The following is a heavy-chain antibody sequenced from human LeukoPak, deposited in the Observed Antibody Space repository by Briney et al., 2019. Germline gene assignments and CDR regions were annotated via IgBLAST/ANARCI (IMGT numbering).Heavy chain of an antibody. D-gene: IGHD3-22*01. Sequence: PGGSLRLSCAASGFTFSSYAMHWVRQAPGKGLEWVAVISYDGSNKYYADSVKGRFTISRDNSKNTLYLQMNSLRAEDTAVYYCARSSNIVVVIAPFDYWGQGTLVTVSS. J-gene: IGHJ4*02. CDR3: ARSSNIVVVIAPFDY. CDR1: GFTFSSYA. CDR2: ISYDGSNK. V-gene: IGHV3-30-3*01.